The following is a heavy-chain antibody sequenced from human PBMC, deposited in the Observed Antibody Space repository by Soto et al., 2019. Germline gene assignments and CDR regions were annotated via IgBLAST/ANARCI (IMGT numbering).Heavy chain of an antibody. V-gene: IGHV3-13*01. D-gene: IGHD3-16*01. Sequence: EVQLVESGGGLVQPGGSLRLSCAASGFTFSNYAMHWVHQPTGKGLEWVSGIGAAGDTYPGSVKGRFTISRENAKNSLYLQMNSLRAGDTAVYYCAAGGVTSVAQFDYWGQGTLVTVSS. J-gene: IGHJ4*02. CDR1: GFTFSNYA. CDR2: IGAAGDT. CDR3: AAGGVTSVAQFDY.